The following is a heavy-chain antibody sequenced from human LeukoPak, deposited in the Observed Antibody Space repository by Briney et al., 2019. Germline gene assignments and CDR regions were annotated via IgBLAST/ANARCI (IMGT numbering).Heavy chain of an antibody. CDR1: GYTFTGYY. CDR2: INPNSGGT. V-gene: IGHV1-2*02. J-gene: IGHJ4*02. Sequence: ASVKVSCKASGYTFTGYYMHWVRQAPGQGLEWMGWINPNSGGTNYAQKFQGRVTMTRDTSICTAYMELSRLRSDDTAVYYCARDADSSGPTCFDYWGQGTLVTVSS. D-gene: IGHD3-22*01. CDR3: ARDADSSGPTCFDY.